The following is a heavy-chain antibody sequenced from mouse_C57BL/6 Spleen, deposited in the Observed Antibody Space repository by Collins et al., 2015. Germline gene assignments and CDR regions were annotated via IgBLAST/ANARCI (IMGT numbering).Heavy chain of an antibody. CDR1: GYSITSGYY. CDR3: ARDGDYYAMDY. Sequence: LQESGPGLVKPSQSLSLTCSVTGYSITSGYYWNWIRQFPGNKLEWMGYISYDGSNNYNPSLKNRISITRDTSKNQFFLKLNSVTTEDTATYYCARDGDYYAMDYWGQGTSVTVSS. J-gene: IGHJ4*01. CDR2: ISYDGSN. V-gene: IGHV3-6*02.